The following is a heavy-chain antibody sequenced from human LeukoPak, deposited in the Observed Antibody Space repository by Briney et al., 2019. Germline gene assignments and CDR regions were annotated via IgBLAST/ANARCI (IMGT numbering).Heavy chain of an antibody. CDR2: IWYDGSNK. V-gene: IGHV3-33*01. CDR1: GFTFSSYG. J-gene: IGHJ3*02. Sequence: PGGSLRLSCAASGFTFSSYGMHWVRQAPGKGLEWVAVIWYDGSNKYYADSVKGRFTISRDNSKNTLYLQMNSLRAEDTAVYYCTRDSILAERHGRYDAFDIWGQGTMVTVSS. CDR3: TRDSILAERHGRYDAFDI. D-gene: IGHD3-9*01.